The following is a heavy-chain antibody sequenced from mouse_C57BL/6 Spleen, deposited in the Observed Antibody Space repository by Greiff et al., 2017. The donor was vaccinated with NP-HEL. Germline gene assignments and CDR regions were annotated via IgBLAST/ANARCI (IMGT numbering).Heavy chain of an antibody. CDR2: ISSGGSYT. J-gene: IGHJ2*01. V-gene: IGHV5-6*01. Sequence: EVQLVESGGDLVKPGGSLKLSCAASGFTFSSYGMSWVRQTPDKRLEWVATISSGGSYTYYPDNVKGRFTISRDNAKNTLYLQMSSLKSEDTAMYYCARHRGSYGNYEGYFDYWGQGTTLTVSS. CDR3: ARHRGSYGNYEGYFDY. D-gene: IGHD2-1*01. CDR1: GFTFSSYG.